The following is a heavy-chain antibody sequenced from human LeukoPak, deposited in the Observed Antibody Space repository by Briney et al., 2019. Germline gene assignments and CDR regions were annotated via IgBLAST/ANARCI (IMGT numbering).Heavy chain of an antibody. Sequence: GGSLRLSCAASGFTFDDYGMSWVRQAPGKGLEWVSGINWNGGSTGYADSVKGRFTISRDNAKNSLYLQMNSLRAEDTALYYCARDTGYCSSTSCHGNFQHWGQGTLVTVSS. CDR3: ARDTGYCSSTSCHGNFQH. CDR2: INWNGGST. CDR1: GFTFDDYG. V-gene: IGHV3-20*04. J-gene: IGHJ1*01. D-gene: IGHD2-2*01.